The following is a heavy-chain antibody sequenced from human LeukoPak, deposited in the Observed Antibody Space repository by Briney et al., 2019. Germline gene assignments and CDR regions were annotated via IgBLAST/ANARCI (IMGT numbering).Heavy chain of an antibody. Sequence: GSLRLSCAASGFTFSSYWMNWVRQPPGKGLEWIGEIYHSGSINYNPSLKSRVTISVDKSKNQLSLRLTSVTAADTAVYYCARDNGAIRAYYYHGMDVWGQGTTVTVSS. V-gene: IGHV4-4*02. CDR1: GFTFSSYW. D-gene: IGHD2-8*01. J-gene: IGHJ6*02. CDR3: ARDNGAIRAYYYHGMDV. CDR2: IYHSGSI.